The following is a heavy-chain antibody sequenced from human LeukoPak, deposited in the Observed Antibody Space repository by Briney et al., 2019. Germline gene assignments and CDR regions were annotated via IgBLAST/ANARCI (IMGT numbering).Heavy chain of an antibody. V-gene: IGHV3-48*01. Sequence: PGGSLRLSCAASGFTFSSYSMNWVRQAPGKGLKWISYISSDSSTIYYADSVKGRFTISRDNAKNSLYLQMNSLRAEDTAKYYCARGPYNLPNVNSYYYMDVWGKGTTV. D-gene: IGHD1-1*01. CDR2: ISSDSSTI. J-gene: IGHJ6*03. CDR1: GFTFSSYS. CDR3: ARGPYNLPNVNSYYYMDV.